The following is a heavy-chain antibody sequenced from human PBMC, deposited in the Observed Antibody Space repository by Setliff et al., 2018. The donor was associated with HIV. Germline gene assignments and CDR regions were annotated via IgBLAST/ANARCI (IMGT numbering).Heavy chain of an antibody. CDR1: GASITTSSYY. Sequence: SETLSLTCTVSGASITTSSYYWGWIRQPPGKGLEWIGNIHFIGSTYYNTSLKSRVTFSADTSKNQFSLNLNSVTATDTAVYYCVRQGLTMNRGVPAPILYYFDYWGQGILVTVSS. J-gene: IGHJ4*02. V-gene: IGHV4-39*01. CDR2: IHFIGST. CDR3: VRQGLTMNRGVPAPILYYFDY. D-gene: IGHD3-10*01.